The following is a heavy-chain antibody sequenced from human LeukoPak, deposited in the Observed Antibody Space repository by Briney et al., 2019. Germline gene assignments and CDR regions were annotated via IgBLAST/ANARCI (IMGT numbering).Heavy chain of an antibody. V-gene: IGHV4-34*01. CDR1: GGSFSGYY. Sequence: PSETLSLTCTVYGGSFSGYYWSWIRQPPGKGLEWIGEINHSGSTNYNPSLKSRVTISVDTSKNQFSLKLSSVTAADTAVYYCARVYLPPYYYYMDVWGKGTTVTVSS. J-gene: IGHJ6*03. CDR2: INHSGST. CDR3: ARVYLPPYYYYMDV. D-gene: IGHD2-8*01.